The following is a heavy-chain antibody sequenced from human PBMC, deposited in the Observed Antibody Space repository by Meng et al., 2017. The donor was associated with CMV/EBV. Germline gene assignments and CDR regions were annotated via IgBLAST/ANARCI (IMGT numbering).Heavy chain of an antibody. CDR3: ARGGVTIFGVARGYYYGMDV. CDR1: GYTFTGYY. Sequence: ASVKVSCKASGYTFTGYYMHWVRQAPGQGLEWMGWINPNSGGTNYAQKFQGRVTMTRDTSISTAYMELSRLRSDDTAVYYCARGGVTIFGVARGYYYGMDVWGQGTTVTVSS. V-gene: IGHV1-2*02. CDR2: INPNSGGT. D-gene: IGHD3-3*01. J-gene: IGHJ6*02.